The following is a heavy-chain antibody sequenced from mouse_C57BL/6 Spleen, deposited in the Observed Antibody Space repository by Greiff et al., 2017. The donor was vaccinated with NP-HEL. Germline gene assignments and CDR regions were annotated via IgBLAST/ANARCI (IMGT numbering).Heavy chain of an antibody. V-gene: IGHV5-4*01. Sequence: EVQRVESGGGLVKPGGSLKLSCAASGFTFSSYAMSWVRQTPEKRLEWVATISDGGSYTYYPDNVKGRFTISRDNAKNNLYLQMSHLKSEDTAMYYCARDYYGSSYYARDYWGQGTSVTVSS. CDR1: GFTFSSYA. CDR2: ISDGGSYT. J-gene: IGHJ4*01. D-gene: IGHD1-1*01. CDR3: ARDYYGSSYYARDY.